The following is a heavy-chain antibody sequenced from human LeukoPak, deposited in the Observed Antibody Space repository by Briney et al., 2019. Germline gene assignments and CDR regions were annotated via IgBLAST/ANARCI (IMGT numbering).Heavy chain of an antibody. J-gene: IGHJ4*02. Sequence: PGGALRLSCSAPGFPLISYSMNWVRQAPGKGLEVVSSISSSSSYIYYADSVKGRFTISRDNAKNSLYLQMNSLRAEDTAVYYCARQQWLVHDFDYWGQGTLVTVSS. CDR3: ARQQWLVHDFDY. CDR2: ISSSSSYI. CDR1: GFPLISYS. V-gene: IGHV3-21*01. D-gene: IGHD6-19*01.